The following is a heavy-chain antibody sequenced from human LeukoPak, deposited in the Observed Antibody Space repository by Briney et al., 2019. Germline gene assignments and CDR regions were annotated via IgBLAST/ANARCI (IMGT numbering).Heavy chain of an antibody. CDR3: TLPWGSGSYYDY. CDR1: GFTFSNAW. J-gene: IGHJ4*02. V-gene: IGHV3-15*01. Sequence: GGSLRLSCAASGFTFSNAWLNWVRQAPGKGLEWVGHIKSKTDGGTTDYAAPVKGRFTISRGDSKNTLFLQMNSLKTEDTAVYYCTLPWGSGSYYDYWGQGTLVTVSS. CDR2: IKSKTDGGTT. D-gene: IGHD3-10*01.